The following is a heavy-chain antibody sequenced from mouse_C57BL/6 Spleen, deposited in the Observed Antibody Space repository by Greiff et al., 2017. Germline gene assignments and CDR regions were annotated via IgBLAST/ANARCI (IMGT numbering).Heavy chain of an antibody. CDR3: ARGTTVVAGDY. CDR1: GYSITSGYY. V-gene: IGHV3-6*01. CDR2: ISYDGSN. Sequence: VQLKESGPGLVKPSQSLSLTCSVTGYSITSGYYWNWIRQFPGNKLEWMGYISYDGSNNYNPSLKNRISITRDTSKNQFFLKLNSVTTEDTATYYCARGTTVVAGDYWGQGTTLTVSS. D-gene: IGHD1-1*01. J-gene: IGHJ2*01.